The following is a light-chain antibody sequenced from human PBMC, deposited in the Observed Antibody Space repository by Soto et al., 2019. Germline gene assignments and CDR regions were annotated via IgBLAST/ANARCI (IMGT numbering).Light chain of an antibody. CDR3: QQRSNWPPWT. Sequence: IVFTQSPATLSWSPGERATLSCRASQSVSSYLAWYQQTPGQAPRLLIYDASSRATGIPARFSGSGSGTDFTLTISSLEPEDFAVYYCQQRSNWPPWTFGQGTKVDIK. J-gene: IGKJ1*01. CDR1: QSVSSY. CDR2: DAS. V-gene: IGKV3-11*01.